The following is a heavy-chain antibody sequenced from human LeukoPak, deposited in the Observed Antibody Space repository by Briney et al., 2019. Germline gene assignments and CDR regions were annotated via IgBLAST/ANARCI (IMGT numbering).Heavy chain of an antibody. Sequence: GGSLRLSCAASGFTFSSYAMSWVRQAPGKGLEWVSAISGSGGSTYYADSVKGRFTISRDNSKNTLYLQMNSLRAGDTAVYYCAKGSWIQLWLIDYWGQGILVTVSS. CDR1: GFTFSSYA. V-gene: IGHV3-23*01. CDR3: AKGSWIQLWLIDY. J-gene: IGHJ4*02. D-gene: IGHD5-18*01. CDR2: ISGSGGST.